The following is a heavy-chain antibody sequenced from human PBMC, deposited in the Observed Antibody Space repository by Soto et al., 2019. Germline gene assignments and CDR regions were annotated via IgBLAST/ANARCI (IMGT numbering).Heavy chain of an antibody. CDR2: ITHSGST. J-gene: IGHJ4*02. CDR3: VNYGVISDTIFDF. V-gene: IGHV4-34*01. D-gene: IGHD3-3*01. Sequence: SETLSLTCAVYGGSFSTYFLGWIRQPPGKGLEWIGEITHSGSTNYNPSLKSRLTISVDTSKKHFSLNLSSVTAADTAVYYCVNYGVISDTIFDFWGQGTQVTVSS. CDR1: GGSFSTYF.